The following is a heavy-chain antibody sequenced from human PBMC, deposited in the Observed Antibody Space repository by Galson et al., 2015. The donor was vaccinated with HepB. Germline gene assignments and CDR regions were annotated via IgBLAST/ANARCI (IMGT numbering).Heavy chain of an antibody. CDR3: AKCYWWELLRTGGFDY. V-gene: IGHV3-30*18. CDR2: ISYDGSNK. J-gene: IGHJ4*02. CDR1: GFTFSSYG. Sequence: SLRLSCAASGFTFSSYGMHWVRQAPGKGLEWVAVISYDGSNKYYADSVKGRFTISRDNSKNTLYLQMNSLRAEDTAVYYCAKCYWWELLRTGGFDYWGQGTLVTVSS. D-gene: IGHD1-26*01.